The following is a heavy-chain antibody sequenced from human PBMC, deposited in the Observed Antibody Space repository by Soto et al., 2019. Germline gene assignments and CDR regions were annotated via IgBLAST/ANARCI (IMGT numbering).Heavy chain of an antibody. V-gene: IGHV4-34*01. CDR1: GGPFSGYY. CDR2: INQSGAT. D-gene: IGHD6-13*01. J-gene: IGHJ4*02. CDR3: ARGHLGYSSSWYGFDY. Sequence: PSETLSLTCPVYGGPFSGYYWSWIRQTPGKGLEWIGEINQSGATKYNPSLESRVTISVDTSRNHFSLQLSSVTAADTAVYYCARGHLGYSSSWYGFDYWGQGTLVTVSS.